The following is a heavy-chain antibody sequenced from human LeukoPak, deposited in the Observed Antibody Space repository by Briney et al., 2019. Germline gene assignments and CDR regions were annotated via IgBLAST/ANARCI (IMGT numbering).Heavy chain of an antibody. CDR2: INHSGST. D-gene: IGHD5-18*01. CDR1: GFTFSSYE. J-gene: IGHJ4*02. CDR3: ARRGRGYSYGR. Sequence: LRLSCAASGFTFSSYEMNWIRQPPGKGLEWIGEINHSGSTNYNPSLKSRVTISVDTSKNQFSLKLSSVTAADTAVYYCARRGRGYSYGRWGQGTLVTVSS. V-gene: IGHV4-34*01.